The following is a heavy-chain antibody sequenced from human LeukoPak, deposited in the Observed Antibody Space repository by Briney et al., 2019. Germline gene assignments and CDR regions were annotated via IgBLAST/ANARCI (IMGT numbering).Heavy chain of an antibody. CDR3: ARVEGSTMIVPTIGVGAFDI. CDR1: GGSISSGGYY. V-gene: IGHV4-31*03. D-gene: IGHD3-22*01. J-gene: IGHJ3*02. Sequence: SETLSLTCTVSGGSISSGGYYWSWIRQHPGKGLEWIGYIYYSGSTYYNPSLKSRVTISVDTSKNQFSLKLSSVTAADTAVYYCARVEGSTMIVPTIGVGAFDIWGQGTMVTVSS. CDR2: IYYSGST.